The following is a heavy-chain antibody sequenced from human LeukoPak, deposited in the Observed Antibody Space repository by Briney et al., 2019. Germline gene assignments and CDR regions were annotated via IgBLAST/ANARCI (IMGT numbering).Heavy chain of an antibody. CDR1: GFTFSSYD. Sequence: PGGSLRLSCAASGFTFSSYDMHWVRQAPGKGLEWVSVISGSDYRTNYADSVKGRFTISRDNFKNTLYLQMNSLRAEDTAVYYCAKHKESYGDSCFDDYWGQGTLVTVSS. D-gene: IGHD4-17*01. CDR2: ISGSDYRT. J-gene: IGHJ4*02. V-gene: IGHV3-23*01. CDR3: AKHKESYGDSCFDDY.